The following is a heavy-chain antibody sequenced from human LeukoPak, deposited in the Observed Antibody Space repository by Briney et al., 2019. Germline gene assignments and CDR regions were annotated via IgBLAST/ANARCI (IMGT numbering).Heavy chain of an antibody. Sequence: PGGSLRLSCAASGFTFSTYWMSWVRQPPGKGLEWIGEINHSGSTNYNPSLKSRVTISVDTSKNQFSLKLSSVTAADTAVYYCARLAWSYNWFDPWGQGTLVTVSS. J-gene: IGHJ5*02. V-gene: IGHV4-34*01. CDR3: ARLAWSYNWFDP. CDR2: INHSGST. D-gene: IGHD3-3*01. CDR1: GFTFSTYW.